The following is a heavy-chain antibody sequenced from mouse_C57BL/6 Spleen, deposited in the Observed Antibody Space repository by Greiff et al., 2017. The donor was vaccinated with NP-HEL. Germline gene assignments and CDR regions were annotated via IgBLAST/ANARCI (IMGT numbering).Heavy chain of an antibody. Sequence: EVQGVESGGGLVKPGGSLKLSCAASGFTFSDYGMHWVRQAPEKGLEWVAYISSGSSTIYYADTVKGRFTISRDNAKNTLFLQMTSLRSEDTAMYYCARHNLLLRYYAMDYWGQGTSVTVSS. CDR1: GFTFSDYG. D-gene: IGHD1-1*01. J-gene: IGHJ4*01. V-gene: IGHV5-17*01. CDR3: ARHNLLLRYYAMDY. CDR2: ISSGSSTI.